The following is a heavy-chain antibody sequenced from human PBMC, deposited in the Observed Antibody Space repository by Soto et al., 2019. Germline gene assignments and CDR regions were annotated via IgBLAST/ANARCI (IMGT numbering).Heavy chain of an antibody. J-gene: IGHJ4*02. CDR2: INPNSGNI. D-gene: IGHD3-10*01. CDR1: GNTFTSYD. V-gene: IGHV1-8*01. CDR3: ARGRASGSYYLLDY. Sequence: ASVKVSCKASGNTFTSYDINWVRQATGHGLEWMGWINPNSGNIGYAQKFQGRVTMTRDTAIRTAYMGVSRLRSDDTAVYYCARGRASGSYYLLDYWGQGTLVTVSS.